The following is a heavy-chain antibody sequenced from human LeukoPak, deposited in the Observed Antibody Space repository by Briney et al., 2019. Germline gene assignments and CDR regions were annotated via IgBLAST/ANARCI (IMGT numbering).Heavy chain of an antibody. J-gene: IGHJ6*02. Sequence: GGSLRLSCAGSGFAFSSYSMNWVRQAPGKGLEWVSSISSSSRYIYYADSGKGRFTIPRNNDKNSLYLQMNSLRAEDTAVYYCASGVAIVVGMDVWGQGTTVTVSS. CDR2: ISSSSRYI. CDR1: GFAFSSYS. D-gene: IGHD2-2*01. V-gene: IGHV3-21*01. CDR3: ASGVAIVVGMDV.